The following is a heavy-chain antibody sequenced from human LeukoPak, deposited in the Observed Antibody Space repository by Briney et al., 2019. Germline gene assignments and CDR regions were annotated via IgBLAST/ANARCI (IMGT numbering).Heavy chain of an antibody. D-gene: IGHD1-26*01. CDR1: GGTFSSYA. CDR2: IIPIFGTA. V-gene: IGHV1-69*13. J-gene: IGHJ4*02. Sequence: SVKVSCKASGGTFSSYAISWVRQAPGQGLEWVGGIIPIFGTANYAQKFQGRVTITADESTSTAYMELSSLRSEDTAVYYCARGGELLTYFDYWGQGTLVTVSS. CDR3: ARGGELLTYFDY.